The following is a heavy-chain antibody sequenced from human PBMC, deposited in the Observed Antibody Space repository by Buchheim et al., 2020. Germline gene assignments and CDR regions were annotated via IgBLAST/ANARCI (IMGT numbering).Heavy chain of an antibody. CDR1: GYTVTTYY. D-gene: IGHD6-25*01. CDR3: AGEYSGSGGFQH. Sequence: QVQLVQSGAEMKKPGASVKTSCKASGYTVTTYYVHWVRQAPGQGLEWMGLINPSGDSTGYAQRFQGRVTVTRDTSTSTVNMELSSLRSEDTAVYYCAGEYSGSGGFQHWGQGT. CDR2: INPSGDST. V-gene: IGHV1-46*01. J-gene: IGHJ1*01.